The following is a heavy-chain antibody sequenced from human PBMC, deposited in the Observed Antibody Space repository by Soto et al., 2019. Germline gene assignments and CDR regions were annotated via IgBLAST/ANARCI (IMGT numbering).Heavy chain of an antibody. Sequence: QVQLVQSGAEVKKPGASVKVSSKASGYTFTSYDINWVRQATGQGLEWMGGMNPNSGNTVYAQKFHGRVTMNRNTSISTAYMRLSSLGSEDKAVYYCARERSSGLEYWGQGNLVTVSS. CDR1: GYTFTSYD. CDR3: ARERSSGLEY. D-gene: IGHD2-8*02. J-gene: IGHJ4*02. V-gene: IGHV1-8*01. CDR2: MNPNSGNT.